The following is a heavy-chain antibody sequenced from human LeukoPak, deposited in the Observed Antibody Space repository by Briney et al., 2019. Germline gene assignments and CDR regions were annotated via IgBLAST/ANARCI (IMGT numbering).Heavy chain of an antibody. V-gene: IGHV3-53*01. CDR2: IHSGGST. CDR3: ATGYADYGGAADY. J-gene: IGHJ4*02. D-gene: IGHD4-17*01. CDR1: GFTFSSYG. Sequence: GGSLRLSCAASGFTFSSYGMTWVRQAPGKGLEWVSVIHSGGSTYYADSVKGRFTISRDNPKNTLYLQMNSLRAEDTAVYYCATGYADYGGAADYWGQGTLVTVSS.